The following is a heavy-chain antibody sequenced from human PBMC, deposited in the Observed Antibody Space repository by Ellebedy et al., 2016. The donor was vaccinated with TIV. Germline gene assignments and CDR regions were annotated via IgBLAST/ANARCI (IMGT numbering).Heavy chain of an antibody. Sequence: GESLKISCAVSGFSFSSYAMSWVRQAPGKGLEWVTGIIGSGGSTHYVDSVKGRFTISRDNSKNTLFLQMNSLRGEDTAVYYCARSPKDHYYHGMDVWGQGTTVTVSS. J-gene: IGHJ6*02. CDR3: ARSPKDHYYHGMDV. V-gene: IGHV3-23*01. CDR1: GFSFSSYA. CDR2: IIGSGGST.